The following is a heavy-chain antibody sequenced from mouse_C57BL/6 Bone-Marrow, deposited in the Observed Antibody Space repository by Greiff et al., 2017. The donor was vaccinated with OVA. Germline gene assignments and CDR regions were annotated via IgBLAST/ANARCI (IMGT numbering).Heavy chain of an antibody. CDR3: ARRAKRWIVFGY. CDR2: INPSSGYT. V-gene: IGHV1-4*01. CDR1: GYTFTSYT. Sequence: VQLQQSGAELARPGASVKMSCKASGYTFTSYTMHWVKQRPGQGLEWIGYINPSSGYTKYNQKFKVKATLPADKSSSTAYMQLRSLTSEDAAVYYGARRAKRWIVFGYWGQGTTRTGSS. D-gene: IGHD2-12*01. J-gene: IGHJ2*01.